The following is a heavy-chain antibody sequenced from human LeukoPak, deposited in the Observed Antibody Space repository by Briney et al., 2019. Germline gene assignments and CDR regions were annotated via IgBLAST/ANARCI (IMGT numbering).Heavy chain of an antibody. Sequence: GGSLRLSCAASGFTFSSYAMHWVRQAPGKGLEWVAVISYDGSNKYYADSVKGRFTISRDNSKNTLYLQMNSLRAEDTAVYYCARDVRRSAYGSGSYYNQYYYGMDVWGQGTTVTVSS. CDR3: ARDVRRSAYGSGSYYNQYYYGMDV. D-gene: IGHD3-10*01. J-gene: IGHJ6*02. CDR2: ISYDGSNK. CDR1: GFTFSSYA. V-gene: IGHV3-30-3*01.